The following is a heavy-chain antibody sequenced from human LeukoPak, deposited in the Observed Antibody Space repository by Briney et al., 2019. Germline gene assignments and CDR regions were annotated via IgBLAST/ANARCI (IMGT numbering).Heavy chain of an antibody. CDR3: ARVVDTGMIDDAFDI. D-gene: IGHD5-18*01. J-gene: IGHJ3*02. CDR2: IYHSGTT. Sequence: SETLSLTCAVSGGSISSYYWSWIRQPPGKGLEWIGNIYHSGTTNYNPSLYSRVTISVDTSKNQFSLKLSSVTAADTAVYYCARVVDTGMIDDAFDIWGQGTMVTVSS. CDR1: GGSISSYY. V-gene: IGHV4-59*01.